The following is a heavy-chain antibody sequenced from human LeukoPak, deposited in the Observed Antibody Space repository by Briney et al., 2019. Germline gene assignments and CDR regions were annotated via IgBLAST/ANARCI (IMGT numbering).Heavy chain of an antibody. CDR2: ISWNSDTI. CDR3: AKGTGYSYGGSFDS. D-gene: IGHD5-18*01. Sequence: GGSLRPSCAASGFSFGDYAMYWVRQTPGKGPEWVSGISWNSDTIGYADSVKGRFTISRDNAKNSLYLQMNSLRAEDTALYYCAKGTGYSYGGSFDSWGQGTLITVSS. CDR1: GFSFGDYA. V-gene: IGHV3-9*01. J-gene: IGHJ4*02.